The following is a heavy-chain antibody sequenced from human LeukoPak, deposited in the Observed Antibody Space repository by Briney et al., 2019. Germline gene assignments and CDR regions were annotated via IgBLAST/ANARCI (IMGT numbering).Heavy chain of an antibody. V-gene: IGHV3-74*01. CDR2: IKSDGTST. CDR3: ARCHGDCPVSYYLAI. D-gene: IGHD2-21*02. CDR1: GFTFTTYW. J-gene: IGHJ2*01. Sequence: PGGSLGHSCAASGFTFTTYWLHGVRQAPGKGLVWVSRIKSDGTSTSYADSVKGRFTISRDNAKNTLYLQMNSLRAEDTAVYYCARCHGDCPVSYYLAIWGSGTWVTVSS.